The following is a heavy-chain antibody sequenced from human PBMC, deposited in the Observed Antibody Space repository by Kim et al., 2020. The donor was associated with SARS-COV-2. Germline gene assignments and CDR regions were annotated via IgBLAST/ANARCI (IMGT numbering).Heavy chain of an antibody. CDR1: GGSFSGYY. CDR2: INHSGST. CDR3: ARGYLVVRAASEGGYYYYYGMDV. Sequence: SETLSLTCAVYGGSFSGYYWSWIRQPPGKGLEWIGEINHSGSTNYNPSLKSRVTISVDTSKNQFSLKLSSVTAADTAVYYCARGYLVVRAASEGGYYYYYGMDVWGQGTTVTVSS. J-gene: IGHJ6*02. V-gene: IGHV4-34*01. D-gene: IGHD2-2*01.